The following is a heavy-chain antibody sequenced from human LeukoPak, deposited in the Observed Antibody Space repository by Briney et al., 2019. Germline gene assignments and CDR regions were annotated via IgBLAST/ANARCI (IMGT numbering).Heavy chain of an antibody. V-gene: IGHV3-9*01. J-gene: IGHJ4*02. CDR2: ISWNSGSI. CDR3: AKGSDYPDN. Sequence: PGGSLRLSCAASGFTFDDYAMHWVRQAPGKGLEWVSGISWNSGSIGYADSVKGRFTISRDNSKNTLYLQMNSLRAEDTCVYYCAKGSDYPDNWGQGTLVTVSS. CDR1: GFTFDDYA.